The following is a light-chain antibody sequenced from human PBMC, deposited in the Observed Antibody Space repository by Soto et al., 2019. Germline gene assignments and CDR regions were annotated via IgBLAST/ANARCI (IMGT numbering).Light chain of an antibody. J-gene: IGKJ5*01. CDR1: QSVSNY. CDR3: QKRSNWPLIT. CDR2: DVS. V-gene: IGKV3-11*01. Sequence: EIVLTQSPATLSLSPGERATLSCRASQSVSNYLAWYQHKPGQAPRLLMYDVSNRATGIPDRFSGSGSGTDFTLTISRLEPEDFAVYYCQKRSNWPLITFGQGTRLEIK.